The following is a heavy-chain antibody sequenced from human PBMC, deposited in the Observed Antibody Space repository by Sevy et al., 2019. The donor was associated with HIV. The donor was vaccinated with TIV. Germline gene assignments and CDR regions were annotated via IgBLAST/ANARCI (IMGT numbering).Heavy chain of an antibody. CDR3: GRSMDD. V-gene: IGHV3-7*01. Sequence: GGSLRRSCTASGFTFSNYWMSWVRQAPGKGLEWVANINEDGSERYYMDSVKGRFTISRDNAKNSGYVQMDSLRGEDTAVYHCGRSMDDWGQGTTVTVSS. CDR1: GFTFSNYW. J-gene: IGHJ6*02. CDR2: INEDGSER.